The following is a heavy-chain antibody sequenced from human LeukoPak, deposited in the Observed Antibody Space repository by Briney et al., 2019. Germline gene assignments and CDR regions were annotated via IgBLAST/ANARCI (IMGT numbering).Heavy chain of an antibody. V-gene: IGHV4-34*01. CDR1: GGSFSGYY. CDR2: INHSGST. J-gene: IGHJ4*02. Sequence: SETLSLTCAVYGGSFSGYYWSWIRQPPGKGLGWIGEINHSGSTNYNPSLKSRVTISVDTSKNQFSLKLSSVTAADTAVYYCARGKRIGGYSYGSTPFDYWGQGTLVTVSS. CDR3: ARGKRIGGYSYGSTPFDY. D-gene: IGHD5-18*01.